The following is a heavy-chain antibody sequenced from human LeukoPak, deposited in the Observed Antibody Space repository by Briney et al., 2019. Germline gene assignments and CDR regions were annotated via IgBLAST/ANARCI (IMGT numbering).Heavy chain of an antibody. CDR2: ISSSSSYI. D-gene: IGHD4-17*01. CDR1: GFTFSSYS. J-gene: IGHJ4*02. CDR3: ARDVRYGDYVVDY. Sequence: GGSQRLSCAASGFTFSSYSMNWVRQAPGKGLEWVSSISSSSSYIYYADSVKGRFTISRDNAKNTLYLQMNGLRAEDTAVYYCARDVRYGDYVVDYWGQGTLVTVSS. V-gene: IGHV3-21*01.